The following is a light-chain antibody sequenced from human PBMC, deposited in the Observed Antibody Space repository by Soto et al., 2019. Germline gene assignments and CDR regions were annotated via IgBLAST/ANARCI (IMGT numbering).Light chain of an antibody. J-gene: IGKJ1*01. V-gene: IGKV1-5*01. Sequence: DNPLNKSPSSLSASVGDRVTITCRARHSINDWLAWYQQKPGKAPKLLIYDASSLESGVPSRFSGGGSGTEFSLIISGLQPEDFATYYCQQYHGFWFGQGTKVDIK. CDR2: DAS. CDR1: HSINDW. CDR3: QQYHGFW.